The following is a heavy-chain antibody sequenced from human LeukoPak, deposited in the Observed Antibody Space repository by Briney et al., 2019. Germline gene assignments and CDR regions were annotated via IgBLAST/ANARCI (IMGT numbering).Heavy chain of an antibody. CDR3: AKDKSICITSTCYRPSEC. V-gene: IGHV3-23*01. Sequence: GGSLRLSCAASGFTFSNYGISWVRQAPGKGLEWVSTISGSADNTYYADSVKGRFTISRDNPRNKLYLQMNSLRAEDTAVYYCAKDKSICITSTCYRPSECWGQGTLVTVSS. CDR1: GFTFSNYG. CDR2: ISGSADNT. D-gene: IGHD2-2*01. J-gene: IGHJ4*02.